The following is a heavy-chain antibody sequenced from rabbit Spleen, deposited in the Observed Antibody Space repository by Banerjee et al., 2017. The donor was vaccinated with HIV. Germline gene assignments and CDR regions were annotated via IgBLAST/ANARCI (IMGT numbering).Heavy chain of an antibody. CDR3: ARMDDLGSGWGFNL. D-gene: IGHD4-1*01. Sequence: QEQLEESGGDLVKPEGSLTLTCTASGFSFSSSYWICWVRQAPGKGLEWIGCIYGGSGGSAYYATWAKGRFTISKTSSTTVTLQMTSLTAADTATYFCARMDDLGSGWGFNLWGPGTLVTVS. CDR1: GFSFSSSYW. V-gene: IGHV1S45*01. CDR2: IYGGSGGSA. J-gene: IGHJ4*01.